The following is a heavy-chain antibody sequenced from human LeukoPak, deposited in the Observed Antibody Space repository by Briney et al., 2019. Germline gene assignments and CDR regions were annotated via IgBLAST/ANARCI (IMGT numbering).Heavy chain of an antibody. D-gene: IGHD2-21*01. J-gene: IGHJ4*02. CDR2: IKPGGSEK. Sequence: GGSLRLSCAASGFTFSSYSMSWVRQTPAKGLEWVATIKPGGSEKFSVDSVKARFTISRDNGQNSLFLQMDSLRDEDTAVYYCVRGSVVPDFWGQGTLVTVSS. CDR3: VRGSVVPDF. V-gene: IGHV3-7*01. CDR1: GFTFSSYS.